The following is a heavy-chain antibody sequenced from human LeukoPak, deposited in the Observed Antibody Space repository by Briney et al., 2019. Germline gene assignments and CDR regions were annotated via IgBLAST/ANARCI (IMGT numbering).Heavy chain of an antibody. CDR1: GFTFSTYA. CDR2: IIGSAAGT. D-gene: IGHD2-21*01. Sequence: PGGSLRLSCVGSGFTFSTYAMNWPRQAPGKGLDWVSGIIGSAAGTYYADSVEGRFTISRDNSKNTVYLQMNHLRAEDTAVYYCAKDYTPDCLNDIDYWGQGTRVTVSS. CDR3: AKDYTPDCLNDIDY. J-gene: IGHJ4*02. V-gene: IGHV3-23*01.